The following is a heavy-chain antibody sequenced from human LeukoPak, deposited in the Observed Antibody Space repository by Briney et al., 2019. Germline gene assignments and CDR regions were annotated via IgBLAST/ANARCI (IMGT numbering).Heavy chain of an antibody. J-gene: IGHJ6*03. CDR2: MNPTSGDT. V-gene: IGHV1-8*01. CDR1: GYAFSDYD. Sequence: ASVKVSCKASGYAFSDYDVNWVRQAPGQGLEWMGWMNPTSGDTGYAQKFQGRVTMTRSMSKNTAYMELSRLRSEDTAVYFCARVVMKAFYYYYMDVWGKGTTIIISS. D-gene: IGHD2-21*01. CDR3: ARVVMKAFYYYYMDV.